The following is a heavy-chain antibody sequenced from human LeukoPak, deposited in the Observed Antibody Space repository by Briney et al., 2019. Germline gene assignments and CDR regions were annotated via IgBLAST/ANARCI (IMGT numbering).Heavy chain of an antibody. Sequence: GSLGLSCAASGFPFSSYAMSWVRQAPGKGLEWVSAISGSGGSTYYADSVKGRFTISRDNSKNTLYLQMNSLRAEDTAVYYCARDEGVDASGYYSYWYFDLWGRGTLVTVSS. CDR3: ARDEGVDASGYYSYWYFDL. D-gene: IGHD3-22*01. CDR2: ISGSGGST. J-gene: IGHJ2*01. V-gene: IGHV3-23*01. CDR1: GFPFSSYA.